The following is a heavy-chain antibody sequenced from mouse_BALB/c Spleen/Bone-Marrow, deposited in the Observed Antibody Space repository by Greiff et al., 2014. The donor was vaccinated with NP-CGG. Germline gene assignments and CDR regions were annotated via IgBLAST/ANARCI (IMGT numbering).Heavy chain of an antibody. J-gene: IGHJ2*01. CDR3: ARYRLGTYFDF. Sequence: EVQGVESGAELVKPGASVKLSCTASGFNIKDTYMRWVKQRPEQGLEWIGRIDPANGNAKYDPKFQGKATITADTSSNTAYLQLSSLTSEDTAVYYCARYRLGTYFDFWGQGTTLTVSS. V-gene: IGHV14-3*02. CDR1: GFNIKDTY. D-gene: IGHD2-14*01. CDR2: IDPANGNA.